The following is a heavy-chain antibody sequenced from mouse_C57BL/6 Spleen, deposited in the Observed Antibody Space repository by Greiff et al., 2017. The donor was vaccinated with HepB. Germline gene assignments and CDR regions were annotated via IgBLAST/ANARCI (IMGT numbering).Heavy chain of an antibody. V-gene: IGHV5-12*01. CDR3: ARARGWYFDV. CDR2: ISNGGGST. Sequence: DVKLVESGGGLVQPGGSLKLSCAASGFTFSDYYMYWVRQTPEKRLEWVAYISNGGGSTYYPDTVKGRFTISRDNAKNTLYLQMSRLKSEDTAMYYCARARGWYFDVWGTGTTVTVSS. J-gene: IGHJ1*03. CDR1: GFTFSDYY.